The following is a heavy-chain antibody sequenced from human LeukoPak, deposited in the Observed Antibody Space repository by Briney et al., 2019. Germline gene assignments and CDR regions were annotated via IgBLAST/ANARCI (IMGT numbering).Heavy chain of an antibody. CDR3: ARKTDSSGSGDY. CDR2: IYSGGST. V-gene: IGHV3-53*01. J-gene: IGHJ4*02. D-gene: IGHD3-22*01. Sequence: GGSLRLSCAASGFSVSSNYMSWVRQAPGKGLECVSVIYSGGSTYYADSVKGRFTISRDNSKNTLYLQMNSLRAEDTAVYYCARKTDSSGSGDYWGQGTLVTVSS. CDR1: GFSVSSNY.